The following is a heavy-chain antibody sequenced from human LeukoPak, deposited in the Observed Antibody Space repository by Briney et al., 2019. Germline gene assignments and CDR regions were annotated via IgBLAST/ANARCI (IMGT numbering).Heavy chain of an antibody. CDR3: AKEGKFYCSSISCYGKAFDI. D-gene: IGHD2-2*01. V-gene: IGHV3-23*01. CDR2: ISGSGGST. Sequence: GGSLRLSCAASGFTFSSYAMSWVRQAPGKGLEWVSGISGSGGSTYYADSVKGRFTISRDNSKNTLYLQMNSLRAEDTAVYYCAKEGKFYCSSISCYGKAFDIWGQGTMVTVSS. CDR1: GFTFSSYA. J-gene: IGHJ3*02.